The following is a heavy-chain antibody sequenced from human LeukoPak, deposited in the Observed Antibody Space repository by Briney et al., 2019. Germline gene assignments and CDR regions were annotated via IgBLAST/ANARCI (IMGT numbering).Heavy chain of an antibody. Sequence: GQSLKISCKGSGYSFTTYWIGWVRQMPGKGLEWMGIIFPGDSETIYSPSFQGQVTISADKYISTAYLQWRSLKASDTAMYYCATSESQTRFDYWGQGTLVTASS. J-gene: IGHJ4*02. CDR2: IFPGDSET. V-gene: IGHV5-51*01. CDR3: ATSESQTRFDY. CDR1: GYSFTTYW. D-gene: IGHD1/OR15-1a*01.